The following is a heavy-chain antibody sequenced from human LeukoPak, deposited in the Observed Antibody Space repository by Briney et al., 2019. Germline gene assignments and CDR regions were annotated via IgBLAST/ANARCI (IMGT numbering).Heavy chain of an antibody. V-gene: IGHV4-59*08. CDR3: ARRRYNWNDASDAFDI. J-gene: IGHJ3*02. CDR2: IYYSGST. D-gene: IGHD1-1*01. Sequence: SETLSLTCSVSGGSISSYYWSWIRQPPGKGLEWIGYIYYSGSTNYNPSLKSRVTISVDTSKNQFSLKLSSVTAADTAVYYCARRRYNWNDASDAFDIWGQGTMVTVSS. CDR1: GGSISSYY.